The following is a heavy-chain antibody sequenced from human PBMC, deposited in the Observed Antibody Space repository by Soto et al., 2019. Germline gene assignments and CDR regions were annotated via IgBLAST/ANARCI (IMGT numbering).Heavy chain of an antibody. Sequence: SETLSLTCAVYGGSFSGYYWSWIRQPPGKGLEWIGEINHSGSTNYNPSLKSRVTISVDTSKNQFSLKLSSVTAADTAVYYCARRRYSSGWYRHWGQGTLVTVSS. CDR1: GGSFSGYY. D-gene: IGHD6-19*01. V-gene: IGHV4-34*01. J-gene: IGHJ4*02. CDR2: INHSGST. CDR3: ARRRYSSGWYRH.